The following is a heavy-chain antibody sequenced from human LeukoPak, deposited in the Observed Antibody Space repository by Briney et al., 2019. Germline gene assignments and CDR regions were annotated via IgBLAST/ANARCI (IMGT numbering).Heavy chain of an antibody. Sequence: SETLSLTCTVSGGSISSSSYYWGWIRQPPGKGLEWIGSIYYSGSTYYNPSLKSRVNISVDTSKNQFSLKLSSVTAADTAVYYCARLAWLVRGWFDPWGQGTLVTVSS. CDR3: ARLAWLVRGWFDP. V-gene: IGHV4-39*07. D-gene: IGHD6-19*01. CDR1: GGSISSSSYY. J-gene: IGHJ5*02. CDR2: IYYSGST.